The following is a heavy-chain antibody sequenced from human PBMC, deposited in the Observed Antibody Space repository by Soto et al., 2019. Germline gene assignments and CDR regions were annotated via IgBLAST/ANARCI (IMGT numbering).Heavy chain of an antibody. D-gene: IGHD3-3*01. V-gene: IGHV3-21*01. J-gene: IGHJ6*02. CDR1: GFTFSSYS. Sequence: GGSLRLSCAASGFTFSSYSMNWVRQAPGKGLEWVSSISSSSSYIYYADSVKGRFTISRDNAKNSLYLQMNSLRAEDTAVYYCERLTWSGYYTAYYDGMDVWGQGTTVTVSS. CDR3: ERLTWSGYYTAYYDGMDV. CDR2: ISSSSSYI.